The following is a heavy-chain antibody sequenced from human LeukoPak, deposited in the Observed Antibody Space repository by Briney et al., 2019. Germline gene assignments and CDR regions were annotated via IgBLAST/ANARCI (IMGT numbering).Heavy chain of an antibody. J-gene: IGHJ4*02. V-gene: IGHV5-51*01. CDR3: ARRGEYYDFWSGYYKVGFDY. Sequence: GESPKISCKGSGYSFTSYWIGWVRQMPGKGLEWMGIIYPGDSDTRYSPSFQGQVTISADKSISTAYLQWSSLKASDTAMYYCARRGEYYDFWSGYYKVGFDYWGQGTLVTVSS. D-gene: IGHD3-3*01. CDR2: IYPGDSDT. CDR1: GYSFTSYW.